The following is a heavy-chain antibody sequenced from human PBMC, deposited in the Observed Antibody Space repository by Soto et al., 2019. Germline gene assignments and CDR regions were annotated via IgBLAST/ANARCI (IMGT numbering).Heavy chain of an antibody. D-gene: IGHD1-26*01. CDR2: ISGSGRTI. J-gene: IGHJ6*02. Sequence: VGSLRLSCAASGLDFSSEVMCWVRQAPGKGLEWVSSISGSGRTIYHADSMRGRFAISRDNSKNSLYLQLNNLRVDDTAVYYCAKVGPSYYYGMDVWGQGTTVTVSS. V-gene: IGHV3-23*01. CDR3: AKVGPSYYYGMDV. CDR1: GLDFSSEV.